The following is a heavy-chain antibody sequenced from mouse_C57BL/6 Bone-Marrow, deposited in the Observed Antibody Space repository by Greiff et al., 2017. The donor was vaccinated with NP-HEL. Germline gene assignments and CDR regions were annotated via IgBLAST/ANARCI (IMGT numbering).Heavy chain of an antibody. J-gene: IGHJ2*01. V-gene: IGHV1-82*01. CDR1: GYAFSSSW. Sequence: QVQLKQSGPELVKPGASVKISCKASGYAFSSSWMNWVKQRPGKGLEWIGRIYPGDGDTNYNGKFKGKATLTADKSSSTAYMQLSSLTSEDSAVYFGAGTTVVAYYFDYWGKGTTLTVSS. CDR3: AGTTVVAYYFDY. D-gene: IGHD1-1*01. CDR2: IYPGDGDT.